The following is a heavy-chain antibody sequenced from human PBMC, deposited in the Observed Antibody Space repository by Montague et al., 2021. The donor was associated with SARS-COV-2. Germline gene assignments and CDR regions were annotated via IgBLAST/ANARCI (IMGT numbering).Heavy chain of an antibody. J-gene: IGHJ6*03. CDR1: GSSFSGYY. V-gene: IGHV4-34*01. Sequence: SETLSLTCAVHGSSFSGYYWNWIRRSPGKGLEWIGEINHGGSTKFSPSLKGRLTISTDTSKNQFSLKLTSVAAADTAVYYCARLRDGVVPSPILGVGPFYSYYYMDVWGRGTPVTVSS. CDR2: INHGGST. CDR3: ARLRDGVVPSPILGVGPFYSYYYMDV. D-gene: IGHD3-10*01.